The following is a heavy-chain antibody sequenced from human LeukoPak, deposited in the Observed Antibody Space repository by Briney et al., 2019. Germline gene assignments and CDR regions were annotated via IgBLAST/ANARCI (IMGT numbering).Heavy chain of an antibody. CDR3: ARKGPYSGSYPDY. D-gene: IGHD1-26*01. V-gene: IGHV4-34*01. Sequence: PSETLSLTCTVYGGSFSDYYWSWIRQPLGKGLEWIGESSHSGRTNYNPSLKSRVTISVDSSKNQFSLKVSSVTAADTAVYYCARKGPYSGSYPDYWGQGNLVTVSS. J-gene: IGHJ4*02. CDR2: SSHSGRT. CDR1: GGSFSDYY.